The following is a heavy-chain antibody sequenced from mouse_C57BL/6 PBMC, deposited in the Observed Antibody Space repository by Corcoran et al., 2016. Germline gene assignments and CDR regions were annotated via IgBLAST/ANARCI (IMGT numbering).Heavy chain of an antibody. V-gene: IGHV1-80*01. CDR3: AVTTVVPYYYDY. D-gene: IGHD1-1*01. CDR2: IYPGDGDT. CDR1: GYAFSSYW. J-gene: IGHJ2*01. Sequence: QVQLQQSGAELVKPGASVKISCKASGYAFSSYWLNWVKQRPGKGLEWIGQIYPGDGDTNYNGKFKGKATLTADKSSSTAYMQLSSLTSEDSAVDFGAVTTVVPYYYDYWGQGTTLTVSS.